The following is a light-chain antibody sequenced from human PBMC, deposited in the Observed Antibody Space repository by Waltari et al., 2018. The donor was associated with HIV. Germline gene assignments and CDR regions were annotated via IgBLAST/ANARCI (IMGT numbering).Light chain of an antibody. J-gene: IGLJ3*02. CDR2: SNN. CDR3: SVWDDSLSVQV. CDR1: NSNIGKNG. Sequence: QSVLIQSPSMSGTPGQSITISCSGSNSNIGKNGVYWHQQFPGTAPKVLIYSNNRRPSGVPDGFSGSKAGTSASLAISGLRSEDEADYYCSVWDDSLSVQVFGGGTKLTVL. V-gene: IGLV1-47*01.